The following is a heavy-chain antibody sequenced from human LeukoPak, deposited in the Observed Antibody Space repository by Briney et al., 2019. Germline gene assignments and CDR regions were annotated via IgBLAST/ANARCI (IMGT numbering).Heavy chain of an antibody. CDR2: INPNSVGT. CDR3: ARELGAFDI. V-gene: IGHV1-2*02. D-gene: IGHD7-27*01. CDR1: GYTFTDYY. J-gene: IGHJ3*02. Sequence: AAVKVSCKASGYTFTDYYMHWVRQAPGQGPEGMGWINPNSVGTNYAQKFQGRVTMTRDTSISTAYMEMSRLRSDDTAVYYCARELGAFDIWGQGTMVTVSS.